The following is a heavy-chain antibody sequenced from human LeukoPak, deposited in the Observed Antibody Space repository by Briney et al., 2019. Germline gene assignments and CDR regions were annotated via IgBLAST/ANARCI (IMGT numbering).Heavy chain of an antibody. CDR1: GGSVSSSSYY. CDR3: ARDHNYDSSGYFLYY. CDR2: INHSGNT. Sequence: NSSETLSLTCTVSGGSVSSSSYYWGWIRQPPGKGLEWIGEINHSGNTNYNPSLKSRVTMSVDTSKNQFSLRLSSVTAADTAVYYCARDHNYDSSGYFLYYWGQGTLVTVSS. J-gene: IGHJ4*02. V-gene: IGHV4-39*02. D-gene: IGHD3-22*01.